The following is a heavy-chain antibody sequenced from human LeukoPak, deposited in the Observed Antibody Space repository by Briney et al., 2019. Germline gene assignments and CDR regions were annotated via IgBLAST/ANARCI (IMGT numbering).Heavy chain of an antibody. V-gene: IGHV4-34*01. CDR3: ARMRPELDY. J-gene: IGHJ4*02. D-gene: IGHD6-6*01. Sequence: SETLSLTCAVYSGSFSGYSWSWIRQPPGKGLEWIGEINHSGSTNYNPSLKSRVTISVDTSSNQFSLRLSSVTAEDTAVYYCARMRPELDYWGQGTLVTVSS. CDR2: INHSGST. CDR1: SGSFSGYS.